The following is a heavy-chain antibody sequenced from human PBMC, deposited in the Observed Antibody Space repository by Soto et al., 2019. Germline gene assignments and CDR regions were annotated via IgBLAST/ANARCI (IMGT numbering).Heavy chain of an antibody. CDR3: ANYAIPYDYVWGSRSYYYGMDV. CDR1: GFSVSANY. D-gene: IGHD3-16*01. J-gene: IGHJ6*02. CDR2: ISGSGGST. V-gene: IGHV3-23*01. Sequence: PGGALRLSCAASGFSVSANYMNWVRQAPGKGLESVSAISGSGGSTYYADSVKGRFTISRDNSKNTLYLQMNSLRAEDTAVYYCANYAIPYDYVWGSRSYYYGMDVWGQGTTVTVSS.